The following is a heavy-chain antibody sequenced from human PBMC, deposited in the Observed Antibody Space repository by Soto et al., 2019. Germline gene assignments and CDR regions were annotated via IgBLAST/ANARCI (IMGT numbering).Heavy chain of an antibody. CDR2: TRGRFGST. V-gene: IGHV3-23*01. D-gene: IGHD2-8*01. CDR1: GFSFSSCA. CDR3: ASRSSTVLSLTY. Sequence: GGAQRLSWLAAGFSFSSCAMNWDRQAPGKGREWVSTTRGRFGSTYYADSGQGRLTVARDKSKNTLYLQMNSLRAEATAVYYCASRSSTVLSLTYWGPGTPVTVSS. J-gene: IGHJ4*02.